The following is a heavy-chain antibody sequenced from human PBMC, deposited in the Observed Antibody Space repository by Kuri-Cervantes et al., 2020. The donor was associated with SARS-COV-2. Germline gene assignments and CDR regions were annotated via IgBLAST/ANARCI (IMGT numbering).Heavy chain of an antibody. D-gene: IGHD2-21*01. J-gene: IGHJ3*02. CDR3: ARSGPGAISREDDAFDI. Sequence: SVKVSCKASGDTFTYRFLHRVRQAPGQAPEWMGWITPFNGNTNYAQKFQDRVTITRDRSASTAYMELSSLRSEDTAMYYCARSGPGAISREDDAFDIWGQGTMVTVSS. CDR1: GDTFTYRF. V-gene: IGHV1-45*02. CDR2: ITPFNGNT.